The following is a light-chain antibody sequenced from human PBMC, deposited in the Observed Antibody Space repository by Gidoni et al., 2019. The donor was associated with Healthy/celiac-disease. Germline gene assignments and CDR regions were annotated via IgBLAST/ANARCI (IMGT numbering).Light chain of an antibody. Sequence: SSELTQDPAVSVALGQTVRITCQGDSLRSSYASWYQQKPGQAPVLVIYGKNNRPSGIPDRFSGSSSGNTASLTITGAQAEEEADYYCNSRDSSGNHNWVFGGGTKLTVL. CDR1: SLRSSY. CDR3: NSRDSSGNHNWV. J-gene: IGLJ3*02. V-gene: IGLV3-19*01. CDR2: GKN.